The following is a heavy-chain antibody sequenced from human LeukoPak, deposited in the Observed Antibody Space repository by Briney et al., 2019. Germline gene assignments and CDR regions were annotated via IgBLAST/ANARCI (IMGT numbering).Heavy chain of an antibody. Sequence: SETLSLTCTVSGGSISSYYWSWIRQPAGKGLEWIGRIYTSGSTNYNPSLKSRVTMSVDTSKNQFSLKLSSVTAADTAVYYCARVGYSSSWYYYYGMDVWGQETTVTVSS. CDR2: IYTSGST. D-gene: IGHD6-13*01. CDR1: GGSISSYY. J-gene: IGHJ6*02. V-gene: IGHV4-4*07. CDR3: ARVGYSSSWYYYYGMDV.